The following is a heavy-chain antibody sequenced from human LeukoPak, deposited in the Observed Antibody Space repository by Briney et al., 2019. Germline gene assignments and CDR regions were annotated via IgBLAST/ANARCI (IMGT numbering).Heavy chain of an antibody. V-gene: IGHV3-30*02. J-gene: IGHJ4*02. Sequence: GGSLRLSCAASGFTFSSYGMHWVRQAPGKGLEWVAFIRYDGSNKYYADSVKGRFTISRDNSKNTLYLQMNSLRAEDTAVYSCAEGRGGTYPFDYWGQGTLVTVSS. CDR2: IRYDGSNK. CDR1: GFTFSSYG. D-gene: IGHD1-7*01. CDR3: AEGRGGTYPFDY.